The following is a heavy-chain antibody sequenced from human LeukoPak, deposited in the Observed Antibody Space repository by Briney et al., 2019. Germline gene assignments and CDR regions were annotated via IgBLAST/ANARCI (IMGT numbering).Heavy chain of an antibody. Sequence: GGSLRLSCAASRFTFSNYALSWVGQARGKGLEWVSGISGGGGTTYYADFVKGRFTISRDNSKNTVFLQMNSLRAEDTAVYYCAKVSTRASGTPIGKFDHWGQGALVTVSS. CDR2: ISGGGGTT. CDR1: RFTFSNYA. CDR3: AKVSTRASGTPIGKFDH. V-gene: IGHV3-23*01. D-gene: IGHD5/OR15-5a*01. J-gene: IGHJ4*02.